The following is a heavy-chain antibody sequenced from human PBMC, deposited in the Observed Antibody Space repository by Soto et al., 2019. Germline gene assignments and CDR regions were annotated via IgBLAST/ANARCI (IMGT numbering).Heavy chain of an antibody. D-gene: IGHD3-10*01. J-gene: IGHJ6*03. CDR1: GGSISSYY. CDR2: IYYSGST. V-gene: IGHV4-59*01. CDR3: ARDRGGGSGTPRGYYYYYYMDV. Sequence: SETLSLTCTVSGGSISSYYWSWIRQPPGKGLEWIGYIYYSGSTNYNPSLKSRVTISVDTSKNQFSLKLSSVTAADTAVYYCARDRGGGSGTPRGYYYYYYMDVWGKGTTVTSP.